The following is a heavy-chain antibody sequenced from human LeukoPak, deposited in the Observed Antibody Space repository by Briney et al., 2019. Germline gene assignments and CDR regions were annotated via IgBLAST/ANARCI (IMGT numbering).Heavy chain of an antibody. CDR3: ARDSFTVATITPWYFDY. CDR1: GYTFTSYG. CDR2: ISAYNGNT. D-gene: IGHD5-12*01. Sequence: ASVKVSCKASGYTFTSYGISWVRQAPGQGLEWMGWISAYNGNTNYAQKLQGRVTMTTDTSTSTAYMELRSLRSDDTAVYYCARDSFTVATITPWYFDYRGQGTLVTVSS. J-gene: IGHJ4*02. V-gene: IGHV1-18*01.